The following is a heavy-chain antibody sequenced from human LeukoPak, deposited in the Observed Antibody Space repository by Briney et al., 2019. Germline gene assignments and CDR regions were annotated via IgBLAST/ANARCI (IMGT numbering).Heavy chain of an antibody. CDR1: GFTFSTYW. CDR2: IHGDGTFT. Sequence: PGGSLRLSCAASGFTFSTYWMHWVRQAPGKGLVWVSRIHGDGTFTTSADSVKGRFTISRDNAQNMVYQQMNSLRVEDTAVYYCARDLVLGSGSYGQWGQGTLVTVSS. V-gene: IGHV3-74*01. CDR3: ARDLVLGSGSYGQ. J-gene: IGHJ4*02. D-gene: IGHD3-10*01.